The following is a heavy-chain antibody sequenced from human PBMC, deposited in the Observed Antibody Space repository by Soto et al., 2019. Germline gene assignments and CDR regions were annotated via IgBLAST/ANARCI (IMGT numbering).Heavy chain of an antibody. V-gene: IGHV3-30*18. CDR3: AKVTRRHGILYAMDV. D-gene: IGHD1-1*01. CDR2: ISHDRSNT. J-gene: IGHJ6*02. Sequence: PGGSLRLSCAASGFTFSSYAMHWVRQAPGKGLEWVAVISHDRSNTYYSDSVKGRFTISGDNSKNTLSLQMNSLRPEDTAVYYCAKVTRRHGILYAMDVWGQGTTVTVSS. CDR1: GFTFSSYA.